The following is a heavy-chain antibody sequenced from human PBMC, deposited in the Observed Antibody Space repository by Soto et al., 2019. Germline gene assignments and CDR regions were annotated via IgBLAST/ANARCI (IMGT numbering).Heavy chain of an antibody. Sequence: VQLVESGGGVVQPGRSLRLSCAASGFTFSSYGMHWVRQAPGKGLEWVAVISYDGSNKYYADSVKGRFTISRDNSKNTLYLQMNSLRAEDTAVYYCARGVSSSFEYYFDYWGQGTLVTVSS. J-gene: IGHJ4*02. CDR3: ARGVSSSFEYYFDY. D-gene: IGHD6-6*01. CDR1: GFTFSSYG. CDR2: ISYDGSNK. V-gene: IGHV3-30*03.